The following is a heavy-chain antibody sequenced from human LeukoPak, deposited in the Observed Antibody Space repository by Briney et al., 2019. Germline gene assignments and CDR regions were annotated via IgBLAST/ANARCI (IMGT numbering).Heavy chain of an antibody. CDR2: INPNSGGT. V-gene: IGHV1-2*02. D-gene: IGHD3-22*01. J-gene: IGHJ4*02. CDR1: GYTFTGYY. Sequence: ASVKVSCKASGYTFTGYYMHWVRQAPGQGLEWMGWINPNSGGTNYAQKFQGRVTMTRDTSISTAYMELSRLRSDDTAVYYCARDPTPTNYYDSSPYYFDYWGQGTLVTVSS. CDR3: ARDPTPTNYYDSSPYYFDY.